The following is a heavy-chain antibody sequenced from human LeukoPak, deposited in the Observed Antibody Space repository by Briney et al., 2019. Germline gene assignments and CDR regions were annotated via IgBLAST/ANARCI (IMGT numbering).Heavy chain of an antibody. CDR2: VYHSGST. J-gene: IGHJ4*02. D-gene: IGHD5-18*01. CDR3: ARSQSYGLFDY. Sequence: KPSETLSLTRAVSGYSISSGYYWAWIRQPPGKGLEWIGTVYHSGSTYYNPSLKSRVTITVDTSKSQFSLKLSSVTAADTAVYYCARSQSYGLFDYWGQGTLVTVSS. V-gene: IGHV4-38-2*01. CDR1: GYSISSGYY.